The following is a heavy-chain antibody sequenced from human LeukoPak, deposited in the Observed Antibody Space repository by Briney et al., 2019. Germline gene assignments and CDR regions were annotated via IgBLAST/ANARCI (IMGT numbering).Heavy chain of an antibody. CDR1: GFTFSGYW. CDR2: INLDGSVR. D-gene: IGHD3-22*01. J-gene: IGHJ4*02. CDR3: ATSDDSSGSD. Sequence: GGSLRLSCAASGFTFSGYWMSWVRPAPGKGLEWVANINLDGSVRHYVDSARGRFTISRDNAKNSLYLQMNSLRAEDTALYYCATSDDSSGSDWGQGTLVTVSS. V-gene: IGHV3-7*01.